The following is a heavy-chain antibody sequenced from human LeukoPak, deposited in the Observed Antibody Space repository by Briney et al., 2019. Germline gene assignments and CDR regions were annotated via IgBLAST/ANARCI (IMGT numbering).Heavy chain of an antibody. CDR3: ARLPYLMSFDY. J-gene: IGHJ4*02. Sequence: SETLSLTCAVYGGSFSGYYWSWIRQPPGKGLEWIGEINHSGSTHYNPSLKSRVTISVDTSKNQFSLKLSSVTAADTAAYYCARLPYLMSFDYWGQGTLVTVSS. CDR2: INHSGST. D-gene: IGHD1-26*01. CDR1: GGSFSGYY. V-gene: IGHV4-34*01.